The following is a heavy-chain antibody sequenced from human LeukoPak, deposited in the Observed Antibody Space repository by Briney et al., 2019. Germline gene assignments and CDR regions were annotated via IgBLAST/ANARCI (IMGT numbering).Heavy chain of an antibody. J-gene: IGHJ3*02. CDR3: AIRSGYYYWGAFDI. CDR2: INHSGST. Sequence: PSETLSLTCAVYGGSFSGYYWSWIRQPPGEGLEWIGEINHSGSTNYNPSLKSRVTISVDTSKNQFSLKLSSVTAADTAVYYCAIRSGYYYWGAFDIWGQGTMVTVSS. CDR1: GGSFSGYY. D-gene: IGHD3-22*01. V-gene: IGHV4-34*01.